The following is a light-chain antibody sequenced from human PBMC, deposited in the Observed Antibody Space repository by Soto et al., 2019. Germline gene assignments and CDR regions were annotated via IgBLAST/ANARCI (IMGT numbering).Light chain of an antibody. V-gene: IGLV3-21*04. Sequence: SYELTQPPSVPVAPGKTARITCGGNNIGSKSVHWYQQKPGQAPVLVIYYDSDRPSGIPERFSGSNSGNTATLTISRVEAGDEADYYCQVWDSSSDLVFGGGTKLTVL. J-gene: IGLJ2*01. CDR1: NIGSKS. CDR2: YDS. CDR3: QVWDSSSDLV.